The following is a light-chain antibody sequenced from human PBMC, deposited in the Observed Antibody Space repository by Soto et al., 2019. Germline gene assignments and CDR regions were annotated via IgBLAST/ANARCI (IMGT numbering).Light chain of an antibody. Sequence: QSVLTQPPSASGTPGQRVTISCSGSSSNIGSNSVNWYQQLPGTAPKLLMYSSNQRPSGVPDRFSGSKSGTSASLDISGLQSEDESDYYCAAWDVSLNGVVFGGGTKLTVL. J-gene: IGLJ2*01. CDR1: SSNIGSNS. CDR2: SSN. CDR3: AAWDVSLNGVV. V-gene: IGLV1-44*01.